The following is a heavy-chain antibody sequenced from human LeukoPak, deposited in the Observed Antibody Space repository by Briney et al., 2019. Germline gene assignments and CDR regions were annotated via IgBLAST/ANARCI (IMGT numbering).Heavy chain of an antibody. CDR2: INPSGGST. D-gene: IGHD3-22*01. CDR1: GYTFTSYY. Sequence: GASVKVSCTASGYTFTSYYMHWVRQAPGQGLEWMGLINPSGGSTSYAQKFQGRVTMTRDTSTSTVYMELSSLRSEDTAVYYCARRSYYYDSSGYPDYWFDPWGQGTLVTVSS. J-gene: IGHJ5*02. V-gene: IGHV1-46*01. CDR3: ARRSYYYDSSGYPDYWFDP.